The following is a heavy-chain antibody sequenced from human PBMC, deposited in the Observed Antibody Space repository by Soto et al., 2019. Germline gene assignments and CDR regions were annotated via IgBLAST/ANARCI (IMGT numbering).Heavy chain of an antibody. Sequence: GESLKISCAASGFTFSSYAMSWVRQAPGKGLEWVSAISGSGGSTYYADSVKGRFTISRDNSKNTLYLQMNSLRAEDTAIYYCAKDSYYYDSSGYDAFDIWGQGTMVTVSS. J-gene: IGHJ3*02. CDR2: ISGSGGST. V-gene: IGHV3-23*01. D-gene: IGHD3-22*01. CDR3: AKDSYYYDSSGYDAFDI. CDR1: GFTFSSYA.